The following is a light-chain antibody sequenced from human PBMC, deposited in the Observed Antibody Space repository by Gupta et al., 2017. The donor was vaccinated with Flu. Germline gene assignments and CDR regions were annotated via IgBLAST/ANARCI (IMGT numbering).Light chain of an antibody. Sequence: EVVLTQSPATLSLSPGERATLSCRASQSVGKYLAWYQQKPGQAPRLLIYDASNRATGIPDRVSGSGSGTDXNLSISXLEPEDFAIYYCQHRNNWPGYTFGXGTKLEVK. V-gene: IGKV3-11*01. CDR1: QSVGKY. CDR3: QHRNNWPGYT. CDR2: DAS. J-gene: IGKJ2*01.